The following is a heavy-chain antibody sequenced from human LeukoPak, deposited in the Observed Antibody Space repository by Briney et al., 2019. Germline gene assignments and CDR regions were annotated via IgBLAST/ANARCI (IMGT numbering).Heavy chain of an antibody. V-gene: IGHV2-5*01. CDR3: AHVRSLGGFFGGYDMDV. J-gene: IGHJ6*02. CDR2: IYWNDDK. CDR1: GFSLSTSDVG. D-gene: IGHD3-16*01. Sequence: SGPTLVNPTQTVTLTCSFSGFSLSTSDVGVAWMRQAPGKALEWLTLIYWNDDKRYSPSLRSRLTITKDSSGNQVILTMTNMDPTDTATYFCAHVRSLGGFFGGYDMDVWGQGTTVTVSS.